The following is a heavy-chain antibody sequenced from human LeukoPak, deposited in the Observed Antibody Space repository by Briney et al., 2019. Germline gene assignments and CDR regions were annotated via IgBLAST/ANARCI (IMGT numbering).Heavy chain of an antibody. CDR2: ISYDGSNK. CDR1: GFTFSSYA. J-gene: IGHJ5*02. D-gene: IGHD2-2*01. Sequence: PGGSLRLSCAASGFTFSSYAMHWVRQAPGKGLEWVAVISYDGSNKYYTDSVKGRFTISRDNSENTLYLQMNSLRAEYTAVYYCARSDCSSISCPRGFDPWGQGTLVTVSS. CDR3: ARSDCSSISCPRGFDP. V-gene: IGHV3-30-3*01.